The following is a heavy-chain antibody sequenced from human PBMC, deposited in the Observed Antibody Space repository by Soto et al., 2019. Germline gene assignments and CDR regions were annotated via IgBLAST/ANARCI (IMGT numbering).Heavy chain of an antibody. D-gene: IGHD6-19*01. V-gene: IGHV3-23*03. Sequence: GGSLSLSCPTSGFMFGSYAMNWVRQAPGKGLEWVSVISSGGSTTNYADSVRGRFTTSRDSSTDTVYLQMYSPRVDDTAVYYGAKARKYSSPYDSWGQGTLVTVS. J-gene: IGHJ5*01. CDR3: AKARKYSSPYDS. CDR2: ISSGGSTT. CDR1: GFMFGSYA.